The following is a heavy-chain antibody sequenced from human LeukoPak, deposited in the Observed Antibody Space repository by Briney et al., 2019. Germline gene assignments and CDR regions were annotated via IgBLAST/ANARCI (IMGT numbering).Heavy chain of an antibody. CDR3: AREGVATARALDI. CDR1: GDSISSDY. V-gene: IGHV4-4*07. CDR2: IYSSGSS. Sequence: SSETLSLTCTVSGDSISSDYWSWIRQPAGKGLGWIGRIYSSGSSNYNPSLKSRVTMSVDTSKNQFSLRLSSVTAADTAMYYCAREGVATARALDIWGQGTMVTVSS. D-gene: IGHD5-12*01. J-gene: IGHJ3*02.